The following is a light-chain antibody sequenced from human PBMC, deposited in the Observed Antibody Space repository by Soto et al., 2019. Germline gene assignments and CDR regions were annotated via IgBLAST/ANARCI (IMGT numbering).Light chain of an antibody. CDR1: SGDVGVYNL. V-gene: IGLV2-23*02. Sequence: QSVLTQPASVSGSPGQSITISCTGTSGDVGVYNLVSWYQQHPGKAPKLLIFGVSERPSGVSSRFSGSKSGNTASLTISGLQAEDEAYYHCCSYTGPISFVVFGGGTKVTVL. J-gene: IGLJ2*01. CDR2: GVS. CDR3: CSYTGPISFVV.